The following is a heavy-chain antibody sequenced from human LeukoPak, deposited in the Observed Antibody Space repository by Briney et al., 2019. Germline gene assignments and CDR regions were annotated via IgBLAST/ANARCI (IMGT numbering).Heavy chain of an antibody. J-gene: IGHJ4*02. CDR1: GGSISSTYY. CDR2: IYTSGST. V-gene: IGHV4-61*02. D-gene: IGHD3-10*01. Sequence: SETLSLTCTVSGGSISSTYYWSWIRQPAGKGLEWIGRIYTSGSTNYSPSLRSRVTISVDTSKNEFSLKLSSVTAADTAVYYCARDRFYSRSGSYQIFDSWGQGTLVTVSS. CDR3: ARDRFYSRSGSYQIFDS.